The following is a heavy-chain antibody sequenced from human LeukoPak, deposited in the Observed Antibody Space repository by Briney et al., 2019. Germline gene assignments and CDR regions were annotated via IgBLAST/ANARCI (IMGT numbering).Heavy chain of an antibody. CDR1: GGTISSYA. CDR2: IIPIFGIA. Sequence: GASVKVSCKASGGTISSYAISWVRQARGQGLEWMGRIIPIFGIANYAQKFQGRVTITADKSTSTAYMELSSLRSEDTAVYYCAKSPFGVVLPNDYYGMDVWGQGTMVTVSS. V-gene: IGHV1-69*04. CDR3: AKSPFGVVLPNDYYGMDV. J-gene: IGHJ6*02. D-gene: IGHD3-3*01.